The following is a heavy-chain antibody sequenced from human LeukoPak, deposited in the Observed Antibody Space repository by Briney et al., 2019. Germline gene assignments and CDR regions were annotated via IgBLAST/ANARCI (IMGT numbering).Heavy chain of an antibody. CDR1: GGSISGYY. CDR3: ARGGRDPSGSGPMVRGVITDNWFDP. D-gene: IGHD3-10*01. V-gene: IGHV4-34*01. CDR2: INHSGST. Sequence: PSETLSLTCAVYGGSISGYYWSWIRQPPGKGLEWIGEINHSGSTNYNPSLKSRVTISVDTSKNQFSLKLSSVTAADTAVYYCARGGRDPSGSGPMVRGVITDNWFDPWGQATLVTVSS. J-gene: IGHJ5*02.